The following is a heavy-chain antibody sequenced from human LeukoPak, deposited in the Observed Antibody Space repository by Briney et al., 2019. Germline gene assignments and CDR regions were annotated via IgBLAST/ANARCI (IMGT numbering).Heavy chain of an antibody. V-gene: IGHV4-59*08. CDR2: IYFSGNT. J-gene: IGHJ2*01. D-gene: IGHD4-23*01. CDR3: ARRLIYGGSSWYFDL. Sequence: PSGTLSLTCTVSGGSNSNYHWSWLREPLGKGLEWIWYIYFSGNTNYNPSLKSRVTISLDTSKNQFSLNLSSVTAADTAVYYCARRLIYGGSSWYFDLWGRGTLVTVSS. CDR1: GGSNSNYH.